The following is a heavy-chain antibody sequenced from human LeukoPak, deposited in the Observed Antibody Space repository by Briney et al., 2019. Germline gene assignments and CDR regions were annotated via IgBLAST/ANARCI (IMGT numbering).Heavy chain of an antibody. CDR2: IYTSGST. J-gene: IGHJ6*03. Sequence: PSQTLSLTCTVSGGSLSSGSYYWSWIRQPAGKGLEWIGRIYTSGSTNYNPSLKSRVTISVDTSKNQFSLKLSSVTAADTAVYYCARDGYSYSYPDTYYYMDVWGKGTTVTVSS. D-gene: IGHD5-18*01. CDR1: GGSLSSGSYY. V-gene: IGHV4-61*02. CDR3: ARDGYSYSYPDTYYYMDV.